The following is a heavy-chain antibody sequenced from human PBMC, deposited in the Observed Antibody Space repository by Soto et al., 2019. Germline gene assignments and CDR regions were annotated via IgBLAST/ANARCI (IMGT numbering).Heavy chain of an antibody. CDR3: ARDVTTDDAFDI. Sequence: SETLSLTCTVSGGSISSYYWSWIRQPPGKGLEWIGYIYYSGSTNYNPSLKSRVTISVDTSKNQFSLKLSSVTAADTAVYYCARDVTTDDAFDIWGQGTMVTVSS. V-gene: IGHV4-59*01. J-gene: IGHJ3*02. D-gene: IGHD4-4*01. CDR1: GGSISSYY. CDR2: IYYSGST.